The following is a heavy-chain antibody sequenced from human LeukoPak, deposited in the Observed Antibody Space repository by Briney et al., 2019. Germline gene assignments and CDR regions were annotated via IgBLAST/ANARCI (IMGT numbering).Heavy chain of an antibody. D-gene: IGHD3-22*01. CDR1: GFTFSTYA. CDR2: ISDSGDTI. Sequence: GGSLRLSCAASGFTFSTYAMNWVRQAPGKGLEWLSYISDSGDTINYADSVKGRFTISRDNAKNSLYLQMNSLRADDTAVYYCAREKGSSGFPYYFDYWGQGTLVTVSS. CDR3: AREKGSSGFPYYFDY. V-gene: IGHV3-48*01. J-gene: IGHJ4*02.